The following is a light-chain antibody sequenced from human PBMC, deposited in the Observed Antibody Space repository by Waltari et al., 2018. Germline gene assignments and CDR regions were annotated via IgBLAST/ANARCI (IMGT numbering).Light chain of an antibody. CDR1: QDIGNN. V-gene: IGKV1-39*01. CDR2: KTS. Sequence: DIQLTQPQSSLSASVGDTVTISCQASQDIGNNLNWYQQKPGKAPQLLIYKTSSLQSGIPSRFSGSGSGTDFTLTISRPQPEDFATYYCQQGSSYPFTFGGGTKVEIK. J-gene: IGKJ4*01. CDR3: QQGSSYPFT.